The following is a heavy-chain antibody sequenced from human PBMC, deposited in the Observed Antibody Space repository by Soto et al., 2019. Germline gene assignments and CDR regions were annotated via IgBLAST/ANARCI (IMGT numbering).Heavy chain of an antibody. J-gene: IGHJ6*02. D-gene: IGHD6-19*01. Sequence: GESLKISCKGSGYSFTSYWIGWXRQMPGKGLEWMGIIYPGDSDTRYSPSFQGQVTISADKSISTAYLHWSSLKASDTAMYYCASPRSLGYSGMDVWGQGTTVTVSS. CDR2: IYPGDSDT. CDR1: GYSFTSYW. V-gene: IGHV5-51*01. CDR3: ASPRSLGYSGMDV.